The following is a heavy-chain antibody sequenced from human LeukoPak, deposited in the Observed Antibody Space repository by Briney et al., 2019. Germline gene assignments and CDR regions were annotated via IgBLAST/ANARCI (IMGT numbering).Heavy chain of an antibody. CDR3: ARDNVTTPNHFDY. CDR2: INPNSGGT. D-gene: IGHD4-11*01. J-gene: IGHJ4*02. V-gene: IGHV1-2*02. Sequence: ASVKVSCKASGYTFTGYYMHWVRQAPGQGLEWMGWINPNSGGTNYAQKFQGRVTMTRGTSISTAYMELSRLRSDDTAVYYCARDNVTTPNHFDYWGQGTLVTVSS. CDR1: GYTFTGYY.